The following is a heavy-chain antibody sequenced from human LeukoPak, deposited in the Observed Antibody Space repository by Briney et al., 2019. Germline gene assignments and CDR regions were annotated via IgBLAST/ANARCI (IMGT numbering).Heavy chain of an antibody. Sequence: GGSLRLSCAASGFTFSSYGMNWVRQAPGKGLEWVSYISSSSSTIYYADSVKGRFTISRDNAKNSLYLQMNSLRAEDTAVYYCARGQYYDSSGYYHWGQGTLVTVSS. CDR3: ARGQYYDSSGYYH. CDR2: ISSSSSTI. CDR1: GFTFSSYG. J-gene: IGHJ5*02. D-gene: IGHD3-22*01. V-gene: IGHV3-48*01.